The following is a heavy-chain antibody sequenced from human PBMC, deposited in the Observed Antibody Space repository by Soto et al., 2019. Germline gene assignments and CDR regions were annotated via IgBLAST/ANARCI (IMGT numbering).Heavy chain of an antibody. J-gene: IGHJ4*02. Sequence: QLQLQESGPGLVKPSETLSLTCTVSVGSISSSSYYWGWIRQPPGKGLEWIGSIYYSGRTNYNPSLKSRVTISVDTSKNQFSLKINSVTAADTAVYYCARQNAGVDYWGQGTLVTVSS. CDR1: VGSISSSSYY. D-gene: IGHD1-1*01. CDR2: IYYSGRT. V-gene: IGHV4-39*01. CDR3: ARQNAGVDY.